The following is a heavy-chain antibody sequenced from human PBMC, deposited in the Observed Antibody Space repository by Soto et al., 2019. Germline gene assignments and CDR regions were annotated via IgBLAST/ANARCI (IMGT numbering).Heavy chain of an antibody. J-gene: IGHJ6*03. D-gene: IGHD2-21*01. CDR1: GFTFSSYA. Sequence: GGSLRLSCAASGFTFSSYAMSWVRQAPGKGLEWVSAISGSGGSTYYADSVKGRFTISRDNSKNTLYLQMNSLRAEDTAVYYCAKFNCGGDCYDSYMDVWGKGTTVTVSS. CDR2: ISGSGGST. CDR3: AKFNCGGDCYDSYMDV. V-gene: IGHV3-23*01.